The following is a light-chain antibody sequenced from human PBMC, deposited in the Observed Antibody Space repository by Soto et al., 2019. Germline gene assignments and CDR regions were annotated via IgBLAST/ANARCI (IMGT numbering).Light chain of an antibody. CDR2: DAS. J-gene: IGKJ3*01. Sequence: EILLTQSPATLSLSPGERATLFCRASQSVSSYLAWYQQKPGQPPRLLIYDASNRATGIPARFSGSGSGTDFTLTISSLEPEDFAVYYCQQRSNTFGPGTKVDIK. V-gene: IGKV3-11*01. CDR1: QSVSSY. CDR3: QQRSNT.